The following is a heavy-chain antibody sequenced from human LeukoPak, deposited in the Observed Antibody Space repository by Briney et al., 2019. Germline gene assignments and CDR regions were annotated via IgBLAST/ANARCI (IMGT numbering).Heavy chain of an antibody. Sequence: GASVKVSCKASGYTFTSYGISWVRQAPGQGLEWMGRISAYNGNTNYAQKLQGRVTMTTDTSTSTAYMELRSLRSDDTAVYYCARARSYYYGSGSYRSQPTYGMDVWGQGTTVTVSS. V-gene: IGHV1-18*01. CDR3: ARARSYYYGSGSYRSQPTYGMDV. CDR1: GYTFTSYG. CDR2: ISAYNGNT. D-gene: IGHD3-10*01. J-gene: IGHJ6*02.